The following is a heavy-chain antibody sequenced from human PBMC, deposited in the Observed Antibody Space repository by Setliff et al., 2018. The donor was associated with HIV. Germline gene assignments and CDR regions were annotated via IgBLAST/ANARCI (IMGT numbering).Heavy chain of an antibody. D-gene: IGHD3-16*01. CDR2: IGAVGGPT. J-gene: IGHJ6*02. CDR1: GFTFDDYA. V-gene: IGHV3-21*01. Sequence: GGSLRLSCAASGFTFDDYAMYWVRQAPGKGLEWVSTIGAVGGPTHYAESVKGRFTISRDNAKNSLYLQMNSLGVEDTAIYFCVRGKRYAYTSGGLDVWGQGTTVTVSS. CDR3: VRGKRYAYTSGGLDV.